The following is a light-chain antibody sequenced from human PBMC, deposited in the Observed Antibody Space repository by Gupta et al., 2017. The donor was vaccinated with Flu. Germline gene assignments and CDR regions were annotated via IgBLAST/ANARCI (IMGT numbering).Light chain of an antibody. Sequence: QSALTPPASVSGSPGQSITLSCTGPNRDVGGYNFVSWYPQYPGKAPKLMIYGVTNRPPGVSNRFSGSRSGNTASLTIPGLQAEDEADYYCISYTITAVVVFGGGTKLTVL. CDR3: ISYTITAVVV. J-gene: IGLJ3*02. CDR2: GVT. V-gene: IGLV2-14*01. CDR1: NRDVGGYNF.